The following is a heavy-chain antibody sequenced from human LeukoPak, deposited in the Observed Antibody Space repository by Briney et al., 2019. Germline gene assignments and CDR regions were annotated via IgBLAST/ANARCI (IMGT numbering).Heavy chain of an antibody. CDR1: GGSISSYY. Sequence: PSETLSLTCTVSGGSISSYYWSWIRQPPGKGPEWIGYIYYSGSTNYNPSLKSRVTVSVDTSKNQFSLKLSSVTAADTAVYYCARYVGATFAYYFDYWGQGTLVAVSS. J-gene: IGHJ4*02. D-gene: IGHD1-26*01. CDR3: ARYVGATFAYYFDY. CDR2: IYYSGST. V-gene: IGHV4-59*08.